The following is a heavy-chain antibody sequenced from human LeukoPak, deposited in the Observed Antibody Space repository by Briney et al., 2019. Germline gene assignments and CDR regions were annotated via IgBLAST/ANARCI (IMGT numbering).Heavy chain of an antibody. J-gene: IGHJ4*02. CDR3: AKHQLGQYYFDY. CDR2: IKLDGSEK. D-gene: IGHD1-1*01. V-gene: IGHV3-7*03. CDR1: GFTFGKYW. Sequence: GGSLRLSCVASGFTFGKYWMSWVRQAPGKGLEWVANIKLDGSEKNYVDSVKGRFTISRDNTKNSLYLQMNSLRVEDTAVFYCAKHQLGQYYFDYWGQGTLVTVSS.